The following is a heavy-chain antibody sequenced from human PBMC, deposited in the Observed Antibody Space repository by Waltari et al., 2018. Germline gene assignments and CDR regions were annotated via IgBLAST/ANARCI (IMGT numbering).Heavy chain of an antibody. Sequence: EVPLLESGGGLVQPGGSLRLSCSASGFTFSSSAMSCVRQATGKGLEWGSAISGSGGSTYYADSVKGRFTNSRDNAKNTLYLQMNSLRAEDTAVYYCAKGAVAAVPEAYFDYWGQGTLVTVSS. J-gene: IGHJ4*02. CDR3: AKGAVAAVPEAYFDY. D-gene: IGHD6-19*01. CDR1: GFTFSSSA. V-gene: IGHV3-23*01. CDR2: ISGSGGST.